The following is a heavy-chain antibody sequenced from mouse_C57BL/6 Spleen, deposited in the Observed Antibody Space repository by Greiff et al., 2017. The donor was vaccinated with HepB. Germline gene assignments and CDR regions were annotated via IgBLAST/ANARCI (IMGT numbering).Heavy chain of an antibody. J-gene: IGHJ1*03. V-gene: IGHV1-61*01. D-gene: IGHD2-4*01. CDR2: IYPSDSET. Sequence: VKLQQPGAELVRPGSSVKLSCKASGYTFTSYWMDWVKQRPGQGLEWIGNIYPSDSETHYNQKFKDKATLTVDKSSSTAYMQLSSLTSEDSAVYYCARTLYYDYDWYFDVWGTGTTVTVSS. CDR3: ARTLYYDYDWYFDV. CDR1: GYTFTSYW.